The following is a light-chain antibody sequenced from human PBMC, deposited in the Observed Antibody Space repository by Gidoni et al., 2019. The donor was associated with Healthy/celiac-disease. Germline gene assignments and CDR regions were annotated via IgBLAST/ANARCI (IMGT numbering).Light chain of an antibody. CDR2: DVS. CDR3: SSYTSSSPVV. Sequence: QSALTQPASVSGSPPLSITISCTGTSSDVGGYNYVSWYPQHPGKAPKLMIYDVSNRPSGVSNRFSGSKSGNTASLTISGLQAEDEADYYCSSYTSSSPVVFGGGTKLTVL. V-gene: IGLV2-14*01. J-gene: IGLJ2*01. CDR1: SSDVGGYNY.